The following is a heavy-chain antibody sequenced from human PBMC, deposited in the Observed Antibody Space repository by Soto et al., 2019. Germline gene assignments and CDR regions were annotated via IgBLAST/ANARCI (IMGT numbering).Heavy chain of an antibody. CDR3: ARDHGSGNKDYYYGMDV. J-gene: IGHJ6*02. V-gene: IGHV4-4*02. CDR1: GGSISSSNW. D-gene: IGHD3-10*01. Sequence: QVQLQESGPGLVKPSGTLSLTCVVSGGSISSSNWWSWVRQPPGKGLEWIGEIYHSGSTNYNPSLKSRVPISVDKSKNQFSLKLSSVTAADTAVYYCARDHGSGNKDYYYGMDVWGQGTTVTVSS. CDR2: IYHSGST.